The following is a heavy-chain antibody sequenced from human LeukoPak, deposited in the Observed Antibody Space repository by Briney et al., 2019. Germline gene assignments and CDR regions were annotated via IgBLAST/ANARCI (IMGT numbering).Heavy chain of an antibody. D-gene: IGHD1-26*01. CDR3: AREIRGGSYGNYGHWFDP. V-gene: IGHV4-59*01. Sequence: SATLSLTCAVSGGSINTYYWNWIRQTPGKGLEWIGSIYYSGRTNYNPSLKSRVTISVDTSKNQFSLRLTSVTAADTAIYYCAREIRGGSYGNYGHWFDPWGQGTLVTVSS. J-gene: IGHJ5*02. CDR2: IYYSGRT. CDR1: GGSINTYY.